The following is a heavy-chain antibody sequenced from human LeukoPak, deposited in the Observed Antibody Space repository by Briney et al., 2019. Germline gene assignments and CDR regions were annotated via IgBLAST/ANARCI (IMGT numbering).Heavy chain of an antibody. CDR1: GFTFSSYA. CDR2: ISYDGSNK. Sequence: GGSLRLSCAASGFTFSSYAMHWVRQAPGKGLEWVAVISYDGSNKYYADSVKGRFTISRDNSKNTLYLQMNSLRAEDTAVYYCAVMDAFDIWGQGTMVTVSS. V-gene: IGHV3-30-3*01. J-gene: IGHJ3*02. CDR3: AVMDAFDI. D-gene: IGHD2-8*01.